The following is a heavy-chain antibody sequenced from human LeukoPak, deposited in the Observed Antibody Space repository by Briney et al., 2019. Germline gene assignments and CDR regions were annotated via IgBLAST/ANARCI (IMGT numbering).Heavy chain of an antibody. CDR2: ISYDTSTK. Sequence: GRSLRRSGAGSGFAFDTYAMHWVRQGPDKGLRWVAVISYDTSTKYYADSVKGRFTISRDNSRNTLYLEMNNLRAEDPAVYYCARSGGLQKFDCWGQGTLVTVSS. V-gene: IGHV3-30-3*01. D-gene: IGHD3-16*01. J-gene: IGHJ4*02. CDR1: GFAFDTYA. CDR3: ARSGGLQKFDC.